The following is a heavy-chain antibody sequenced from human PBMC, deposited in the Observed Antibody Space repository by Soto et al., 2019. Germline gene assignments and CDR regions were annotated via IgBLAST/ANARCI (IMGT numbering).Heavy chain of an antibody. V-gene: IGHV3-30*18. CDR3: AKNPGYNSGWYSIDY. D-gene: IGHD6-19*01. Sequence: GGSLRLSCXASGFTFSNYGMHWVRQAPGKGLEWVAVISYDGSNKYYADSVKGRFTISRDNSKNTLYLQMNSLRVEDTAMYYCAKNPGYNSGWYSIDYWGQGTLVTVSS. CDR2: ISYDGSNK. J-gene: IGHJ4*02. CDR1: GFTFSNYG.